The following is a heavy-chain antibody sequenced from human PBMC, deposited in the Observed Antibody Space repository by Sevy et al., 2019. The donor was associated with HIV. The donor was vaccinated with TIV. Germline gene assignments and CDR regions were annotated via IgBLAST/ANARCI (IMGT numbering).Heavy chain of an antibody. V-gene: IGHV3-23*01. CDR3: AGAGVGAKGFDY. CDR1: GFTVSNYA. J-gene: IGHJ4*02. CDR2: ISGRGDDT. D-gene: IGHD1-26*01. Sequence: GGSLILSCAASGFTVSNYAMNWVRQAPGKGLEWVSAISGRGDDTYYADSVKGRFTISRDKSKNTLYLQMNSLRAEDTAVYYCAGAGVGAKGFDYWGQGTLVTVSS.